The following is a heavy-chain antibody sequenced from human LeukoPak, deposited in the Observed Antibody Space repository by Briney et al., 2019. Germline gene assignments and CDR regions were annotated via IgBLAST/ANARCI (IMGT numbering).Heavy chain of an antibody. Sequence: ESGPTLVNPTQTLTLTCNVSGFSLSTTGLGVGWIRQPPGKALEWLGIIYWDDDERYSPSLRSRLTITQDTSKNQVVLTMTNMDPVDTATYYCAHLIAAADAEYFQHWGQGTLVTVSS. J-gene: IGHJ1*01. D-gene: IGHD6-13*01. CDR2: IYWDDDE. V-gene: IGHV2-5*02. CDR1: GFSLSTTGLG. CDR3: AHLIAAADAEYFQH.